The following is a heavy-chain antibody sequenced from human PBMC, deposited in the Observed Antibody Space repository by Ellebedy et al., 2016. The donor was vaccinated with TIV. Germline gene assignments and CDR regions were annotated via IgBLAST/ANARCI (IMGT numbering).Heavy chain of an antibody. J-gene: IGHJ3*01. D-gene: IGHD6-19*01. CDR3: AKLRDAVATVGGFDV. V-gene: IGHV3-43*01. Sequence: PGGSLRLSCVASGFTFDDYTVVWVRQVPGQGLERVPLLNWDGDTAYYADAVRGRFTISRDNNKNSLYLQMTSLRTEDTALYYCAKLRDAVATVGGFDVWGRGTMVTVSS. CDR2: LNWDGDTA. CDR1: GFTFDDYT.